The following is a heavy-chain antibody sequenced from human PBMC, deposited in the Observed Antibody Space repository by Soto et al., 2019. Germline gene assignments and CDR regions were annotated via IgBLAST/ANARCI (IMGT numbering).Heavy chain of an antibody. CDR2: INPNRGGT. Sequence: QVQLVQSGAEVKKPGASVKVSCKASGFTFSAYYIYWVRQAPGQGLEWIGWINPNRGGTNNAQKFPGRVTMTRDTSTSTVYMELSALISDDTAVYYCARSLLDEYSSSWRSAYYGMDVWGQGTTVTVSS. CDR3: ARSLLDEYSSSWRSAYYGMDV. D-gene: IGHD6-13*01. CDR1: GFTFSAYY. V-gene: IGHV1-2*02. J-gene: IGHJ6*02.